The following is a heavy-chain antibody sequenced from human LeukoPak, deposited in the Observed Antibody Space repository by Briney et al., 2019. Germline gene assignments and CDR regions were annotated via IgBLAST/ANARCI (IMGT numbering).Heavy chain of an antibody. Sequence: SQTLSLTCTVSGGSLSSGSYYWGWIRQPAGRGLEGIGRIYTSGSTNYNPSLKSRVTISVHTSKNQFSLKLSSVTAADTAVYYCARGRAARNWFNPWGQGTLVTVSS. J-gene: IGHJ5*02. CDR1: GGSLSSGSYY. CDR2: IYTSGST. CDR3: ARGRAARNWFNP. V-gene: IGHV4-61*02.